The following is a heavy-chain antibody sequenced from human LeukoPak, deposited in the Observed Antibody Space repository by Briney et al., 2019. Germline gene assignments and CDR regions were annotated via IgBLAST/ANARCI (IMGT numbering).Heavy chain of an antibody. CDR1: GFSSSAYL. D-gene: IGHD3-10*01. V-gene: IGHV3-7*01. CDR2: IKQDGSDK. Sequence: GGSLRLSCAASGFSSSAYLMSWVRQAAGKGLELVANIKQDGSDKYYVDSVMGRFTISRDNAKNSLYLQMSSLRAEDTAVYYCARSHYYGSGSYGFWFDSWGQGTLVTVSS. CDR3: ARSHYYGSGSYGFWFDS. J-gene: IGHJ5*01.